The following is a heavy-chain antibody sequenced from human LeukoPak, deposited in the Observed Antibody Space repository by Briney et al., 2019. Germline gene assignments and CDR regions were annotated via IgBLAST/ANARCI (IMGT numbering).Heavy chain of an antibody. CDR3: ARQWDIVATWGRWFDP. V-gene: IGHV4-39*01. CDR1: GVSITHY. D-gene: IGHD5-12*01. J-gene: IGHJ5*02. Sequence: SETLSLTCTVSGVSITHYWGWIRQPPGKGLEWIGSFYYSGNTYYNSSLESRVTISVDTSKNQFSLKLTSVTAADTAIYYCARQWDIVATWGRWFDPWGQGILVTVSS. CDR2: FYYSGNT.